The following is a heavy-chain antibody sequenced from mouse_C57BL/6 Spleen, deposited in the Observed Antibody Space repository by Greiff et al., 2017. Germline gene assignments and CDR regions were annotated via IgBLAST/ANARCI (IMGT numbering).Heavy chain of an antibody. CDR3: ASYGNYESLYAMDY. CDR1: GYSFTDYN. D-gene: IGHD2-1*01. V-gene: IGHV1-39*01. J-gene: IGHJ4*01. Sequence: EVKLMESGPELVKPGASVKISCKASGYSFTDYNMNWVKQSNGKSLEWIGVINPNYGTTSYNQKFKGKATLTVDQSSSTAYMQLNSLTSEDSAVYYCASYGNYESLYAMDYWGQGTSVTVSS. CDR2: INPNYGTT.